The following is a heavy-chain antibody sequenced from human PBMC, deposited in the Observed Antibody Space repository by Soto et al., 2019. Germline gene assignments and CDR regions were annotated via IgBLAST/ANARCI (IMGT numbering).Heavy chain of an antibody. Sequence: GASVKVSCKASGGTFSSYAISWVRQAPGQGLEWMGGITPIFGTANYAQKFQGRVTITADESTSTAYMELSSLRSEDTAVYYCARVVYDGRITIFGVALPYYGMDVWGQGTTVTVSS. J-gene: IGHJ6*02. CDR3: ARVVYDGRITIFGVALPYYGMDV. CDR1: GGTFSSYA. D-gene: IGHD3-3*01. V-gene: IGHV1-69*13. CDR2: ITPIFGTA.